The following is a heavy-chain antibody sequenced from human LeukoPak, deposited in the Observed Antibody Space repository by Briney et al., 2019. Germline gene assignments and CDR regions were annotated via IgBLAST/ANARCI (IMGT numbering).Heavy chain of an antibody. J-gene: IGHJ1*01. Sequence: GGSLRLSCAASGFTLSSYWMHWVRQAPGKGLVWVSRIKSDGRTNYADSVKGRLTISRDNAKNTVSLQMNSLRADDTGVYYCASAPSEIGGYYPEYFRHWGQGTLVIVSS. CDR3: ASAPSEIGGYYPEYFRH. CDR1: GFTLSSYW. V-gene: IGHV3-74*01. CDR2: IKSDGRT. D-gene: IGHD3-22*01.